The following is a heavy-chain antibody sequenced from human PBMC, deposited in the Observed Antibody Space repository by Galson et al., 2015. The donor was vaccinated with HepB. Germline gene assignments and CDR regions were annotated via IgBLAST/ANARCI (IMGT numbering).Heavy chain of an antibody. CDR3: AREGGDGH. J-gene: IGHJ1*01. CDR2: IIPILGVT. CDR1: GVSFSTYP. D-gene: IGHD3-16*01. Sequence: SVRLSCTASGVSFSTYPITWMRRAPGQGLEWIARIIPILGVTNYAQTFQGRVTITADKATSTAYIELSSRTSDDAAVYYCAREGGDGHWGQGTLVTASS. V-gene: IGHV1-69*04.